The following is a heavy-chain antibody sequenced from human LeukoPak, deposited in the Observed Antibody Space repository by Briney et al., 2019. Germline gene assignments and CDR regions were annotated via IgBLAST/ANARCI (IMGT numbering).Heavy chain of an antibody. V-gene: IGHV4-30-4*08. D-gene: IGHD3-22*01. CDR1: GGSISIGDYY. CDR3: ARDLGYYDSSGSDAGGY. Sequence: SQTLSLTCTVSGGSISIGDYYWSWIRQPPGKGLEWIGYIYYSGSTYYNPSLKSRVTISVDTSKNQFSLKLSSVTAADTAVYYCARDLGYYDSSGSDAGGYWGQGTLVTVSS. CDR2: IYYSGST. J-gene: IGHJ4*02.